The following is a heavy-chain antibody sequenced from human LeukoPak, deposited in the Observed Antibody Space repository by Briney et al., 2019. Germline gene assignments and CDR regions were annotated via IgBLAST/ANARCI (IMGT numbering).Heavy chain of an antibody. J-gene: IGHJ4*02. CDR3: ARRAYGDYDNYFDY. D-gene: IGHD4-17*01. Sequence: GRSLRLSCAASGFTFSSYGMHWVRQAPGKGLEWVAVIWYDGSNKYYPDSVKGRFTISRDNSKNTLYLQMSSLRAEDTAVYYCARRAYGDYDNYFDYWGQGTLVTVSS. CDR1: GFTFSSYG. V-gene: IGHV3-33*01. CDR2: IWYDGSNK.